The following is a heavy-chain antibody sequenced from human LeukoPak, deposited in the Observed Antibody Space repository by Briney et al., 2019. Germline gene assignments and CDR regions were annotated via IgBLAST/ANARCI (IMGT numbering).Heavy chain of an antibody. V-gene: IGHV4-39*01. CDR3: ARHGVAAAGFDY. J-gene: IGHJ4*02. CDR1: GGSISSSSYY. Sequence: PSETLSLTCTVSGGSISSSSYYWGWIRQPPGKGLEWIGSIYYSGSTYYNPSLKSRVTISVDTSKIQFSLKLSSVTAADTAVYYCARHGVAAAGFDYWGQGTLVTVSS. D-gene: IGHD6-13*01. CDR2: IYYSGST.